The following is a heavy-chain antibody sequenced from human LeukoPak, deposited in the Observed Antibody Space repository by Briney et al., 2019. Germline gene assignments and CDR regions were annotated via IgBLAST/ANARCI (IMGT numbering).Heavy chain of an antibody. J-gene: IGHJ6*03. D-gene: IGHD4-11*01. CDR2: IYPGDSDT. CDR3: ARYSLLPSSTVTTNYYYMDV. V-gene: IGHV5-51*01. Sequence: GESLKISCKDSGYSFTIYWIAWVRQMPGKGLEWMGSIYPGDSDTRYSPSFQGQVTISADKSISTAYLQWSSLKASDTAVYYCARYSLLPSSTVTTNYYYMDVWGKGTTVTVSS. CDR1: GYSFTIYW.